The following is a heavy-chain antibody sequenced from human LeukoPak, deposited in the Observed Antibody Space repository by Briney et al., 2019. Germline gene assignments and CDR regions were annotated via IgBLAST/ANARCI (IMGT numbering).Heavy chain of an antibody. D-gene: IGHD4-23*01. CDR1: GYTFTSYD. Sequence: ASVKVSCKASGYTFTSYDINWVRQATGQGLEWMGWMNPNSGNTGYPQKFQGRVTMTRNTSINTAYMELSSLRSEDTAVYYCARVGGGNFGTTDWFDPWGQGTLVTVSS. V-gene: IGHV1-8*01. J-gene: IGHJ5*02. CDR2: MNPNSGNT. CDR3: ARVGGGNFGTTDWFDP.